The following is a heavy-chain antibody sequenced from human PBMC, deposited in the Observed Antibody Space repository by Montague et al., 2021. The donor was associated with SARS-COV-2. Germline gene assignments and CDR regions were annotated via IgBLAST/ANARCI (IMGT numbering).Heavy chain of an antibody. CDR2: IYWDDDK. CDR3: AHVGMACSGGSCYPKIKAWYLAF. V-gene: IGHV2-5*02. J-gene: IGHJ2*01. CDR1: GFSLSTSGVG. Sequence: PALVKPTQTLTLTCTFSGFSLSTSGVGVGWIHQPPGKAMEWLALIYWDDDKRYSPSLKSRLTITKDTSKNQVVLTMTNMDPVDTATYYCAHVGMACSGGSCYPKIKAWYLAFWGRGTLVTVSS. D-gene: IGHD2-15*01.